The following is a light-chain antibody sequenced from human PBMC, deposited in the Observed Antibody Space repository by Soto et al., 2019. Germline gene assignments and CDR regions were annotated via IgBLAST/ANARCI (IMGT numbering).Light chain of an antibody. V-gene: IGKV3-20*01. J-gene: IGKJ5*01. CDR2: GAS. CDR1: QSVSSTY. Sequence: EIMLTQSPDTLSLSPGESATLSCRASQSVSSTYLAWYQQKPGRAPRLLIYGASTRATGIPDRFIGSGSGTDFTLTISSLEPEDFAVFYCQQYDNSITFGQGTRLEIE. CDR3: QQYDNSIT.